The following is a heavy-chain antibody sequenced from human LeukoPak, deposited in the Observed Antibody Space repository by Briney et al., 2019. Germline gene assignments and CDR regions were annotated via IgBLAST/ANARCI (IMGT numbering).Heavy chain of an antibody. CDR3: ASGTIVGARGADN. D-gene: IGHD1-26*01. Sequence: GGSLRLSCAVSGFTFSSYAMRWVRQAPGKGLEWVAVISYDGSNKYYADSVKGRFTISRDNSKNTLYLQMNSLRAEDTAVYYCASGTIVGARGADNWGQGTLVTVSS. V-gene: IGHV3-30-3*01. CDR1: GFTFSSYA. CDR2: ISYDGSNK. J-gene: IGHJ4*02.